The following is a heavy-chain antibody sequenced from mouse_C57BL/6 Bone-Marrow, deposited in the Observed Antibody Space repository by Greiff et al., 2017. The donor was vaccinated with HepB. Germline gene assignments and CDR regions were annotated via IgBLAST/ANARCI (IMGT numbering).Heavy chain of an antibody. J-gene: IGHJ1*03. CDR3: ARDDGSSYWYFDV. CDR2: ISYDGRN. CDR1: GYSITSGYY. Sequence: VQLKESGPGLVKPSQSLSLTCSVTGYSITSGYYWNWIRQFPGNKLEWMGYISYDGRNKYNPSLKKRISITRDTSKNQFFLKLNSVTTEDTATYYCARDDGSSYWYFDVWGTGTTVTVSS. V-gene: IGHV3-6*01. D-gene: IGHD1-1*01.